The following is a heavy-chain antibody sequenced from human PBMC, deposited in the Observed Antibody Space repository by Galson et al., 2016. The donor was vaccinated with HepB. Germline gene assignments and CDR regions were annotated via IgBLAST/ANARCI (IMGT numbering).Heavy chain of an antibody. Sequence: SLRLSCAVSGFTFRSYAMHWVRRAPGKGLEWVAFTSSDGSSTYYADSVKGRFTISRDNSKNTLYLQMNGLRTEDTAVFYCARDPNFGDYEGAFDYWGQGTLVTVSS. V-gene: IGHV3-30-3*01. J-gene: IGHJ4*02. D-gene: IGHD4-17*01. CDR3: ARDPNFGDYEGAFDY. CDR1: GFTFRSYA. CDR2: TSSDGSST.